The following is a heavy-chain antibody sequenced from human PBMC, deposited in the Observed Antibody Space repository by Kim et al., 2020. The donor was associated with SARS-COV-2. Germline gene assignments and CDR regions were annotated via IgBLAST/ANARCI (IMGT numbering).Heavy chain of an antibody. V-gene: IGHV3-23*01. Sequence: SATYYADHVKGRYTITRDNSKDTLYLKRNSLRAEDTAIYYCAKGTRGVYDYWGQGTLVSVSS. CDR2: SAT. CDR3: AKGTRGVYDY. J-gene: IGHJ4*02.